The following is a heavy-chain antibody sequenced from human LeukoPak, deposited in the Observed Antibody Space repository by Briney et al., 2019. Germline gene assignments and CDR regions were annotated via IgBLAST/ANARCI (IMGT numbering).Heavy chain of an antibody. V-gene: IGHV4-39*07. CDR1: GGSISSSSYY. D-gene: IGHD3-3*01. CDR2: IYYSGST. Sequence: PSETLSPTCTVSGGSISSSSYYWGWIRQPPGKGLEWVGSIYYSGSTYYNPSLKSRVTISVDTSKNQFSLKLSSVTAADTAVYYCARCFGYYYYYMDVWGKGTTVTISS. CDR3: ARCFGYYYYYMDV. J-gene: IGHJ6*03.